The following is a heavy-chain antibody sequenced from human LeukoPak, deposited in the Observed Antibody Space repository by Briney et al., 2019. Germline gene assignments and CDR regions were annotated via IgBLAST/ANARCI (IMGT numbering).Heavy chain of an antibody. V-gene: IGHV3-21*01. J-gene: IGHJ4*02. Sequence: GGSLRLSCAASGFTFSSYSMNWVRQAPGKGLEWVSSISSSSSYIYYADSVKGRFTISRDNAKNSLYLQTNSLRAEDTAVYYCARVYLYYDSSGYSHPVDYWGQGTLVTVSS. D-gene: IGHD3-22*01. CDR2: ISSSSSYI. CDR1: GFTFSSYS. CDR3: ARVYLYYDSSGYSHPVDY.